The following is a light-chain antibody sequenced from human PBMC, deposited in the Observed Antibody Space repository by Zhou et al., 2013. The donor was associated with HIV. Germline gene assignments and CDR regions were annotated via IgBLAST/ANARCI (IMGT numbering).Light chain of an antibody. V-gene: IGKV1-12*01. CDR3: QQVNNYPRT. Sequence: DMEMTQSPSSVSASVGDRVTITCRASQGISSYLAWYQQKPGRAPKLLIYAASSLESGVPSRFSGSGSGTEFTLTISSLQPEDFATYYCQQVNNYPRTFGQGTKVEIK. CDR1: QGISSY. CDR2: AAS. J-gene: IGKJ1*01.